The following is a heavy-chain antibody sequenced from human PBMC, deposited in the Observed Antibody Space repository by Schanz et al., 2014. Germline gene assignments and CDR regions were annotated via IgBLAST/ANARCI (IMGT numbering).Heavy chain of an antibody. CDR2: LSGSGGST. J-gene: IGHJ4*02. CDR1: GFTLSNSD. V-gene: IGHV3-23*04. Sequence: EGQLAESGGGLVQPGGSLRLSCAASGFTLSNSDMHWVRQGTGKGLEWVSALSGSGGSTYYADSVKGRFTISRDNAKSSLYLQMNSLRVEDAAVYYCAKDSTHIDIVLVPTAIDYWGQGTLVTVSS. CDR3: AKDSTHIDIVLVPTAIDY. D-gene: IGHD2-2*01.